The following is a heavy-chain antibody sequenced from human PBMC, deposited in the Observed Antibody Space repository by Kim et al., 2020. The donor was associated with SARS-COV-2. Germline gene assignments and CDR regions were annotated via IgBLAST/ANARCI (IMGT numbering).Heavy chain of an antibody. CDR3: AKARGGEWFVLDV. V-gene: IGHV3-30*18. D-gene: IGHD3-3*01. Sequence: GGSLRLSCAASGFTFSSYGMHWVRQAPGKGLEWVAVISYDGSNKYYADSVKGRFTISRDNSKNTLYLQMNSLRAEDTAVYYCAKARGGEWFVLDVWGQGTTVTVSS. J-gene: IGHJ6*02. CDR2: ISYDGSNK. CDR1: GFTFSSYG.